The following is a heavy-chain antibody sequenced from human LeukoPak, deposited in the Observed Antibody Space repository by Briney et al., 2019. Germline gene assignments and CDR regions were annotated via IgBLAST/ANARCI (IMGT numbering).Heavy chain of an antibody. V-gene: IGHV4-38-2*02. CDR2: IYYSGST. CDR3: ARHPAYYYDSSGLDH. J-gene: IGHJ4*02. Sequence: SETLSLTCTVSGYSISSGYYWGWIRQPPGKGLEWIGSIYYSGSTYYNPSLKSRVTISVDTSKNQFSLKLSSVTAADTAVYYCARHPAYYYDSSGLDHWGQGTLVTVSS. CDR1: GYSISSGYY. D-gene: IGHD3-22*01.